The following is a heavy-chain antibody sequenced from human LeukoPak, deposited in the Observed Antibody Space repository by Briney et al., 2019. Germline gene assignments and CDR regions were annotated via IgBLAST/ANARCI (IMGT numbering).Heavy chain of an antibody. V-gene: IGHV4-34*01. CDR1: GGSFSGYY. CDR3: ARGGITMVQGVIIHYFDY. D-gene: IGHD3-10*01. Sequence: PSETLSLTCAVYGGSFSGYYWSWIRQPPGKGLEWVGEINHSGSTNYNPSLKSRVTISVDTSKNQFSLKLSSVTAADTAVYYCARGGITMVQGVIIHYFDYWAREPWSPSPQ. CDR2: INHSGST. J-gene: IGHJ4*02.